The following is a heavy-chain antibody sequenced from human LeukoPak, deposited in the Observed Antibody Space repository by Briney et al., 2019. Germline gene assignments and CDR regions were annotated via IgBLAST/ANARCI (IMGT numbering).Heavy chain of an antibody. J-gene: IGHJ4*02. D-gene: IGHD3-22*01. V-gene: IGHV3-7*01. CDR2: IKQDGSEK. CDR3: ARDGSDSTGYYYAL. CDR1: GYSISSGYY. Sequence: ETLSLTCTVSGYSISSGYYWGWIRQPPGKGLEWVANIKQDGSEKYYVDSVKGRFTISRDNAKNSVYLHMNSLRAEDTAVYYCARDGSDSTGYYYALWGQGTLVTVSS.